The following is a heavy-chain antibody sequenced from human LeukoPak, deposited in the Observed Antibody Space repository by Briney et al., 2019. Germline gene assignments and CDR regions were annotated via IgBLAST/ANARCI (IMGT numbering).Heavy chain of an antibody. CDR2: ISGSGGTT. V-gene: IGHV3-23*01. CDR3: AKDPLTDGWFDP. CDR1: GFTFSSYA. J-gene: IGHJ5*02. D-gene: IGHD4-11*01. Sequence: PQGSLRLSCAASGFTFSSYARSCVRQAPGKGLECVSAISGSGGTTYYEDSVKGRCTISTDNSKNTLYLQMNSLRAEDTAVYYCAKDPLTDGWFDPWGQGTLVTVSS.